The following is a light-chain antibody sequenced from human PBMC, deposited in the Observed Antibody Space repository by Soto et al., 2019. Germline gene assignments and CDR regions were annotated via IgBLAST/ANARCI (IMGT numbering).Light chain of an antibody. CDR1: QSVSSSY. CDR2: GAS. J-gene: IGKJ1*01. CDR3: QQFGGSSRT. V-gene: IGKV3D-7*01. Sequence: PGGRVTRSCRASQSVSSSYLTWYQQKPGQAPRLLIYGASTRATIIPAMFSCSGSGTDFTLTISSLQPEDFAAYYCQQFGGSSRTFGQGTKVDIK.